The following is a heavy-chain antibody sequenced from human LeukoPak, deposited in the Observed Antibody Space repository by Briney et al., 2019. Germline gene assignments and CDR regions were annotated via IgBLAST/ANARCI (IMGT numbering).Heavy chain of an antibody. Sequence: SETLSLTCTVSGDSVSSTTYYWGWIRQPPGKGLEWMANIYYTGSTYSNPSLKSRVTISVDTSKNQFSLKLSSVTAADTAVYYCARQKDITMIVVVTPFDYWGQGTLVTVSS. V-gene: IGHV4-39*01. CDR2: IYYTGST. J-gene: IGHJ4*02. CDR1: GDSVSSTTYY. D-gene: IGHD3-22*01. CDR3: ARQKDITMIVVVTPFDY.